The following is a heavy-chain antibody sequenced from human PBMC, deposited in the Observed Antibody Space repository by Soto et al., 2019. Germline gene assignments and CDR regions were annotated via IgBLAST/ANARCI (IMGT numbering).Heavy chain of an antibody. D-gene: IGHD3-16*01. V-gene: IGHV3-21*01. Sequence: EVQLVESGGGLVKHWGSLRLSCAASGFSFSTYNMNWVRQAPGKGLEWVSAIDASSTHIYYADSVKGRFTISRDNGKSSLYLQMESLRAEDTALYYFVRQQYDFLVDPWGQGTLVTVAS. CDR3: VRQQYDFLVDP. CDR2: IDASSTHI. CDR1: GFSFSTYN. J-gene: IGHJ5*02.